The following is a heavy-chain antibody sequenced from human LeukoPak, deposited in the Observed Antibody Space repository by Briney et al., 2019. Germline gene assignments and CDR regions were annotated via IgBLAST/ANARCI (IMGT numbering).Heavy chain of an antibody. CDR1: GFTFSVYA. Sequence: GGSLRLSCAASGFTFSVYAMSWVRQAPGKGLEWVSTISGSGGTTYNADSVKGRFTISRDNSKKTVSLQMNSLRAEDTAVYYCAKRSSYSYAVTTSLDYWGQGTLVIVSS. J-gene: IGHJ4*02. CDR3: AKRSSYSYAVTTSLDY. D-gene: IGHD5-18*01. V-gene: IGHV3-23*01. CDR2: ISGSGGTT.